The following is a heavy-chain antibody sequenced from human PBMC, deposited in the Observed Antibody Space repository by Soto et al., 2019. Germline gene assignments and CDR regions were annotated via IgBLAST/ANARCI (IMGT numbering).Heavy chain of an antibody. CDR1: GFTFSSYW. Sequence: EVQLVESGGGLVQPGGSLRLSCAASGFTFSSYWMSWVRQAPGKGLEWVANIKQDGSEKYYVDSVKGRFTISRDNAKNSLYLQMNSLRAEDTAVYYCARTPVGYCSSTSCRYYYYYYMDVWGKGTTVTVSS. V-gene: IGHV3-7*01. CDR2: IKQDGSEK. CDR3: ARTPVGYCSSTSCRYYYYYYMDV. J-gene: IGHJ6*03. D-gene: IGHD2-2*01.